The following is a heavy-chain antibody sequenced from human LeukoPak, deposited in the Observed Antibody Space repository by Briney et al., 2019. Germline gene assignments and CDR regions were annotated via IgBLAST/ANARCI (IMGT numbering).Heavy chain of an antibody. D-gene: IGHD2-21*02. CDR3: ARATTALTV. J-gene: IGHJ4*02. V-gene: IGHV3-21*01. Sequence: GGSLRLSCVASGFTFSYYTMNWVRQAPGKGLQCVSSISSSSRHTYYAESVKGRFNTSRDNANNSLYLQMNSLTADDTAVYYCARATTALTVWGQGTLVTVSS. CDR2: ISSSSRHT. CDR1: GFTFSYYT.